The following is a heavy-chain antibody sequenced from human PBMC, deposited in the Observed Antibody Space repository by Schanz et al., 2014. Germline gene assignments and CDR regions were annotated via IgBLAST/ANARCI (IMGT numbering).Heavy chain of an antibody. Sequence: EVQLVESGGGLIQPGGSLRLPCAVSGFTVNTNYMSWVRQAPGKGLEWISSMYINSGSTQYADSVKGRFIISRDSSKNTLFLQMNGLRAEDTAVYFCARDGGRDGYNLAFDVGGQGTLVTVSS. CDR2: MYINSGST. D-gene: IGHD5-12*01. CDR1: GFTVNTNY. V-gene: IGHV3-53*01. J-gene: IGHJ1*01. CDR3: ARDGGRDGYNLAFDV.